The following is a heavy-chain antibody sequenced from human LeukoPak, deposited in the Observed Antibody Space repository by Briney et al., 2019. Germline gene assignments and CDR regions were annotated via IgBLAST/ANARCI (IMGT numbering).Heavy chain of an antibody. D-gene: IGHD3-3*01. CDR1: GGSFRGYY. CDR3: ARRYYDFWSGYYPLGVYFDY. CDR2: INHSGST. J-gene: IGHJ4*02. V-gene: IGHV4-34*01. Sequence: PSETLSLTXAVYGGSFRGYYWSWIRQPPGKGLEWIGEINHSGSTNYNPSLKSRVTISVDTSKNQFSLKLSSVTTADTAVYYCARRYYDFWSGYYPLGVYFDYWGQGTLVTVSS.